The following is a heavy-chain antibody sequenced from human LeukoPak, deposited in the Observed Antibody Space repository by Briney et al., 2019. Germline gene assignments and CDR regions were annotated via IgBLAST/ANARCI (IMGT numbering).Heavy chain of an antibody. CDR1: GFTFTHYA. J-gene: IGHJ3*02. CDR3: AKDYGDYVGAFDI. D-gene: IGHD4-17*01. CDR2: ISGSGGST. V-gene: IGHV3-23*01. Sequence: GGSLRLSCAASGFTFTHYAMSWVRQAPGKGLEWVSTISGSGGSTYYADSVKGRFTISRDSSKNTLYLQMNSLRAEDTAVYYCAKDYGDYVGAFDIWAQGTMVTVSS.